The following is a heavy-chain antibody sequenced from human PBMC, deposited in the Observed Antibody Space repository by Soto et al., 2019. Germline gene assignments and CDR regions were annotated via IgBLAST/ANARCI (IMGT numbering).Heavy chain of an antibody. CDR1: GGSLGSTSYY. Sequence: SETLSLTCTVSGGSLGSTSYYWGWIRQPPGKGLEWIGSIYYSGNTYYNPSLQSRVAMSIDTSNNHFSLKLSSATAADTAVYYCAAYDILPVYSPQYSFDYWGQGALVTVSS. V-gene: IGHV4-39*02. CDR2: IYYSGNT. D-gene: IGHD3-9*01. J-gene: IGHJ4*02. CDR3: AAYDILPVYSPQYSFDY.